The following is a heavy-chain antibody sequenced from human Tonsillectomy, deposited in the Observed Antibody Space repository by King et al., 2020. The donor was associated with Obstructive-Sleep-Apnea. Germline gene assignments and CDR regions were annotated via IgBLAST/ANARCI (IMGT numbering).Heavy chain of an antibody. CDR2: ISGYNGNT. J-gene: IGHJ4*02. CDR1: GYSFSIYG. D-gene: IGHD4-17*01. CDR3: ARSLATVTTAPFDY. Sequence: QLVQSGAEVKKPGASVKVSCKASGYSFSIYGITWVRQAPGQGLEWMGWISGYNGNTNYAQKLQGRVTITTDTSTSTAYMELRSLRSDDTAVYYCARSLATVTTAPFDYWGQGTLVTVSS. V-gene: IGHV1-18*01.